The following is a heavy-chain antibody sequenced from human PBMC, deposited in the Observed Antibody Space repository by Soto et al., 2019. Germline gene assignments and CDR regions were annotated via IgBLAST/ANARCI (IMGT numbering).Heavy chain of an antibody. CDR3: ARDLGYGDFPPMNNWFDP. V-gene: IGHV1-69*12. D-gene: IGHD4-17*01. CDR2: IIPIFGTA. J-gene: IGHJ5*02. CDR1: GGTFSSYA. Sequence: QVQLVQSGAEVKKPGSSVKVSCKASGGTFSSYAISWVRQAPGQGLEWMGGIIPIFGTANYAQKFQGRVTITADDSTSTAYMELSSLRSEDTAVYYCARDLGYGDFPPMNNWFDPWGQGTLVTVSS.